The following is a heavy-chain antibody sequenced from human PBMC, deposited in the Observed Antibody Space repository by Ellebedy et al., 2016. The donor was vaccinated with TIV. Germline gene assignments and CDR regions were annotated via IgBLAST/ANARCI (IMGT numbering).Heavy chain of an antibody. V-gene: IGHV3-23*01. D-gene: IGHD3-22*01. CDR2: IRGSGGST. CDR1: GFTFSNYW. Sequence: GGSLRLXXAASGFTFSNYWMMWVRQAPGKGLEWVSTIRGSGGSTNYADSVKGRFTISRDDSKDTLYLQMNSLRAEDTAVYYCAKDLTWGDSSDYYDYWGQGTLVIVSS. CDR3: AKDLTWGDSSDYYDY. J-gene: IGHJ4*02.